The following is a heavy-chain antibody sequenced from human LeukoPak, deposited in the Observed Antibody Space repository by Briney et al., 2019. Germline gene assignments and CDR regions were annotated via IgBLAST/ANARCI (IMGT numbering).Heavy chain of an antibody. J-gene: IGHJ4*02. CDR1: GGPFSGYY. D-gene: IGHD3-22*01. CDR2: INHSGST. Sequence: SETLSLTCAVHGGPFSGYYWSWIRQPPGKGLEWIGEINHSGSTNYNPSLKSRVTISVDTSKNQFSLKLSSVTAADTAVYYCASGSYDSRLLDYWGQGTLVTVSS. CDR3: ASGSYDSRLLDY. V-gene: IGHV4-34*01.